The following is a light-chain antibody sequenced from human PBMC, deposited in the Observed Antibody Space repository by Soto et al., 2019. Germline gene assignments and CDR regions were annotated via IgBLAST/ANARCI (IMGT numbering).Light chain of an antibody. Sequence: EIVLTQSPGTLSLSRGERATLSCRASQSVSSSFLAWYQQKVGQAPRLLIYGASSRATGIPDRFSGSGSGTDFTLTISRLEPEDFAVYYCQQYGSSPRTFGQGTRLEIK. CDR3: QQYGSSPRT. CDR1: QSVSSSF. J-gene: IGKJ5*01. V-gene: IGKV3-20*01. CDR2: GAS.